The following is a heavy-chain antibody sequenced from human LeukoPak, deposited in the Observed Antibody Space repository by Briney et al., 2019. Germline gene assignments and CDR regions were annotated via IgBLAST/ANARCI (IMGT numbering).Heavy chain of an antibody. CDR3: ARILPYQLLHAYFDY. CDR2: ISSSSSYI. D-gene: IGHD2-2*01. V-gene: IGHV3-21*01. Sequence: GGSLRLSCAASGFTFSSYSMNWVRQAPGKGLEWVSSISSSSSYIYYADSVKGRFTISRDNAKNSLYLQMNSLRAEDTAVYYCARILPYQLLHAYFDYWGQGTLVTVSS. J-gene: IGHJ4*02. CDR1: GFTFSSYS.